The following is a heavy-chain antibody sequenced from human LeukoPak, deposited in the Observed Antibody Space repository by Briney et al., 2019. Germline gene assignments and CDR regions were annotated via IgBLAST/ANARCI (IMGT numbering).Heavy chain of an antibody. J-gene: IGHJ5*02. D-gene: IGHD6-6*01. CDR3: ASTIAARPFGWFDP. Sequence: SETLSLTCTLSGASMTNHYWRWVRQPPGKGREWIAYIYYSGSTNYNPSLKSRVTISVDTSKNQFSLKLSSVTAADTAVYYCASTIAARPFGWFDPWGQGTLVTVSS. CDR2: IYYSGST. V-gene: IGHV4-59*08. CDR1: GASMTNHY.